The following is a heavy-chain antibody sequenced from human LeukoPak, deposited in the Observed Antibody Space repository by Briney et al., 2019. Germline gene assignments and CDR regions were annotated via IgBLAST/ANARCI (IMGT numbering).Heavy chain of an antibody. CDR3: ARDQEGFDY. CDR1: GYTFTSNY. Sequence: ASVKVSCKASGYTFTSNYIHWVRQAPGQGLEWMGMIYPRDGSTSYAQKFQGRVTVTRDTSTSTVHMELSGLRSEDTAVYYCARDQEGFDYWGQGPLVTVSS. CDR2: IYPRDGST. V-gene: IGHV1-46*01. J-gene: IGHJ4*02.